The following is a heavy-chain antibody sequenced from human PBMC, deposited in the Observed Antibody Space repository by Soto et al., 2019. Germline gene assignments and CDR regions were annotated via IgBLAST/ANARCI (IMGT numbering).Heavy chain of an antibody. Sequence: ASVKVSCKASGYTFTSYGISWVRQAPGQGLEWMGWISAYNGNTNYAQKLQGRVTMTTDTSTSTAYMELRSLRSDDTAVYYCARVRDSSGWYEVGWFDPWGQGTLVTVSS. CDR2: ISAYNGNT. CDR1: GYTFTSYG. CDR3: ARVRDSSGWYEVGWFDP. J-gene: IGHJ5*02. V-gene: IGHV1-18*01. D-gene: IGHD6-19*01.